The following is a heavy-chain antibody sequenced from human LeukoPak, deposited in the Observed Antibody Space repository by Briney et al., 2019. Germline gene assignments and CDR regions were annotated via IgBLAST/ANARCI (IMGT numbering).Heavy chain of an antibody. D-gene: IGHD3-22*01. J-gene: IGHJ4*02. CDR2: IKQDGSEK. CDR1: GFTFSSYW. Sequence: PGGSLRLSCAASGFTFSSYWMSWVRQAPGKGLEWVANIKQDGSEKYYVDSVKGRFTISRDNAKNSLYLQMNSLRAEDTAVYYCARDNYYDSSGYYYGLDYWGQGTLVTVSS. CDR3: ARDNYYDSSGYYYGLDY. V-gene: IGHV3-7*01.